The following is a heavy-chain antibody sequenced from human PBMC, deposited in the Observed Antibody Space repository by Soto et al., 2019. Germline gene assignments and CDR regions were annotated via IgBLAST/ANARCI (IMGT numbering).Heavy chain of an antibody. CDR3: ATRRAPTYFDI. J-gene: IGHJ3*02. CDR2: IYYGGST. CDR1: GGSISSGGYY. Sequence: QVQLQESGPGLMKPSQTLSPTCTVSGGSISSGGYYWSWIRQYPGKGLEWIGYIYYGGSTYYNPSLKSRVTISVDTSKNQFSLKLSSVTAADTAVYYCATRRAPTYFDIWGQGTMVTVSS. D-gene: IGHD2-2*01. V-gene: IGHV4-31*03.